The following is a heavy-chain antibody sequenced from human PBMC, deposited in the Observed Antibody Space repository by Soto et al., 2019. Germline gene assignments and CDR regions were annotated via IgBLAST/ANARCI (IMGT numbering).Heavy chain of an antibody. V-gene: IGHV4-31*03. D-gene: IGHD6-19*01. J-gene: IGHJ5*02. Sequence: TLSLPFFVSVDSITAAGYYWSWIRRDPGKGLEWIGSFYSSGIIIYNPSLRSRVSISGDTSSNQFSMSMTSVTAADPARYSFARMYSSCSGWLHPWGQGTLVTVSS. CDR3: ARMYSSCSGWLHP. CDR2: FYSSGII. CDR1: VDSITAAGYY.